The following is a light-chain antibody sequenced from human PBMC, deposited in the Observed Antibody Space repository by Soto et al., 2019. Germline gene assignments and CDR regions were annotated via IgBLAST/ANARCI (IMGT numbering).Light chain of an antibody. V-gene: IGLV2-14*01. Sequence: QSAQTQPASVSGSPGQSITISCTGASSDVGGYNYVSWYQLHPGKAPKLMVYEVSNRPSGVSNRFSGSKSGNTASLTISGLQAEDEADYYCSSYTSSTAYVFGTGTKVTVL. CDR1: SSDVGGYNY. CDR3: SSYTSSTAYV. CDR2: EVS. J-gene: IGLJ1*01.